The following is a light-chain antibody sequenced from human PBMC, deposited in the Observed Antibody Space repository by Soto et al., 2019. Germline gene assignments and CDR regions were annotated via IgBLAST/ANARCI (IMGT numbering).Light chain of an antibody. J-gene: IGKJ4*01. Sequence: DIQMTQSPSSVSASVGERVTITCRASQGVYSWVAWYQQAPGKAPKLLISAASTLRGGVPSRFSGSGSGTDFTLTISSLQPEDVATYYCQQAYNCPLTFGGGTKVEIK. CDR1: QGVYSW. CDR3: QQAYNCPLT. CDR2: AAS. V-gene: IGKV1D-12*01.